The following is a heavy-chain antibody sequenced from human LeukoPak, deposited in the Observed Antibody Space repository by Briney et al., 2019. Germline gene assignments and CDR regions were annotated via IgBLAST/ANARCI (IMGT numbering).Heavy chain of an antibody. CDR1: GGTFTNYA. V-gene: IGHV1-69*04. Sequence: EASVKVSCKASGGTFTNYAINWVRQAPGQGLEWMGRIIPILDVTNYAQKFQGRVTITADQSTSTAYMELSSLRSEGTAVYYCARGGGVDILTGFQYWGQGTLVTVSS. D-gene: IGHD3-9*01. CDR2: IIPILDVT. J-gene: IGHJ4*02. CDR3: ARGGGVDILTGFQY.